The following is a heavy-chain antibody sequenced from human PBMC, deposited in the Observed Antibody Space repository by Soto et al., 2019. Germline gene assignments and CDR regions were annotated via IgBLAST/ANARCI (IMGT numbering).Heavy chain of an antibody. V-gene: IGHV4-34*01. J-gene: IGHJ5*02. CDR3: ARDGNWVAAPDYHPHLGWFDP. CDR2: INHSGST. Sequence: SETLSLTCAVYGGSFSGYYWSWIRQPPGKGLEWIGEINHSGSTNYNPSLKSRVTISVDTSKNQSSLKLSSVTAADTAVYYCARDGNWVAAPDYHPHLGWFDPWGQGTLVTVSS. CDR1: GGSFSGYY. D-gene: IGHD6-6*01.